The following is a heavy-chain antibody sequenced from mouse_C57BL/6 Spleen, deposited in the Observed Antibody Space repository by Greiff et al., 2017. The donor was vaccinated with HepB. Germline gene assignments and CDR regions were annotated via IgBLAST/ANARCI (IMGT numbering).Heavy chain of an antibody. J-gene: IGHJ3*01. Sequence: DVKLVESGGGLVKPGGSLKLSCAASGFTFSSYAMSWVRQTPEKRLEWVATISDGGSYTYYPENVKGRFTISRDNAKNNLYLQMSHLKSEDTAMYYCARGNGNYLAWFAYWGQVTLVTVSA. V-gene: IGHV5-4*03. CDR3: ARGNGNYLAWFAY. CDR1: GFTFSSYA. CDR2: ISDGGSYT. D-gene: IGHD2-1*01.